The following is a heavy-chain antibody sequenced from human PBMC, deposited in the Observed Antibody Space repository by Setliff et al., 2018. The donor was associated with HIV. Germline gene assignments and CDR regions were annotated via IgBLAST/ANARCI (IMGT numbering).Heavy chain of an antibody. J-gene: IGHJ4*02. CDR3: ATDPKGDGWAYFDS. Sequence: SETLSLTCSVAGASMTSHYLTWIRQPRGMGLEWIGNIYGTGTTKYNPSLRSRGTISVDKSKNQLYLSLNSVTAADTAVYYCATDPKGDGWAYFDSRGQGTLVTVSS. CDR1: GASMTSHY. V-gene: IGHV4-59*11. CDR2: IYGTGTT. D-gene: IGHD6-19*01.